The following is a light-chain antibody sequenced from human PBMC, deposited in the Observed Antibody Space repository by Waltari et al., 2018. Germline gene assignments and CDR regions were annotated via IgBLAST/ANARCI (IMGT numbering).Light chain of an antibody. J-gene: IGLJ7*01. CDR3: GTWDSSLSGAV. CDR1: SSNIGNNY. V-gene: IGLV1-51*02. Sequence: QSVLTPPPSVSAAPGQRVTITCSGGSSNIGNNYVSWYRQIPGTAPKLLIYENSERPSGIPGRFSGSKSGTSATLDITGLQAGDEADYYCGTWDSSLSGAVFGGGTHLTVL. CDR2: ENS.